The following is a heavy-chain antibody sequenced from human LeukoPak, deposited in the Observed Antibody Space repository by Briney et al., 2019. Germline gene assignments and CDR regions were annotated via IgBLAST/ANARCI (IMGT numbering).Heavy chain of an antibody. J-gene: IGHJ4*02. CDR3: VFTRRYRGYDIDS. V-gene: IGHV3-48*03. CDR1: GFTFSSYE. CDR2: ISSSGRTT. Sequence: GGSLRLSCAASGFTFSSYEMNWVRQAPGKGLEWVSFISSSGRTTYYADSMKGRFTISRDNANNSLYLRMNSLRAEDTAVYYCVFTRRYRGYDIDSWGQGTLVIVSS. D-gene: IGHD5-12*01.